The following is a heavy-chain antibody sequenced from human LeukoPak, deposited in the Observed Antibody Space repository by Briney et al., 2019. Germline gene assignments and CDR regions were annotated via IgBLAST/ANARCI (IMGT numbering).Heavy chain of an antibody. V-gene: IGHV3-23*01. J-gene: IGHJ4*02. Sequence: GGSLRLSCAASGITFSSHAMSWVRQAPGKGLEWVAAISDSGGHTYYADSVKGRFTISRDNSKNTLYLQMNSLRADDTAAYYCARRTGYNYGPFDYWGQGTLVTVSS. D-gene: IGHD5-24*01. CDR1: GITFSSHA. CDR3: ARRTGYNYGPFDY. CDR2: ISDSGGHT.